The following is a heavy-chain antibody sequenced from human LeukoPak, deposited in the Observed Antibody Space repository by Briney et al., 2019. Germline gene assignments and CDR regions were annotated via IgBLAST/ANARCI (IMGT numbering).Heavy chain of an antibody. J-gene: IGHJ4*02. CDR1: GFTFSEYG. V-gene: IGHV3-23*01. CDR2: ILRSGEGT. Sequence: GGSLRLSCGASGFTFSEYGMNWVRQAPGKGLEWVSSILRSGEGTYYAESVKGRFTISRDNSKNTLYLQMNSLRAEDTAIYYCAREARIAVAGSFGYWGQGTLVTVSS. D-gene: IGHD6-19*01. CDR3: AREARIAVAGSFGY.